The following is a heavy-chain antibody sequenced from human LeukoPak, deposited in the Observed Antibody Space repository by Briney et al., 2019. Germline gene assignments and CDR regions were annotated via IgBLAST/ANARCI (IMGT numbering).Heavy chain of an antibody. J-gene: IGHJ4*02. CDR3: AIPPTYYYDSSGYYYFDY. CDR1: GYTFTGYY. D-gene: IGHD3-22*01. CDR2: INPNSGGT. V-gene: IGHV1-2*02. Sequence: GASVKVSCKASGYTFTGYYMHWVRQAPGQGLEWMGWINPNSGGTNYAQKFQGRVTMTRDTSISTAYMELSRLRSDDTAVYYCAIPPTYYYDSSGYYYFDYWGQGTLVTVSS.